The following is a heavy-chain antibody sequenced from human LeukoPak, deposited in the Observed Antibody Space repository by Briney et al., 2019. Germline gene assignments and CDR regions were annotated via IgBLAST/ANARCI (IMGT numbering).Heavy chain of an antibody. D-gene: IGHD3-22*01. CDR3: AKAMMGHYYDSSGYYPEFDY. CDR1: GFTFSSYG. V-gene: IGHV3-23*01. CDR2: ISGSGGST. Sequence: PGGTLRLSCAASGFTFSSYGMSWVRQAPGKGLEWVSAISGSGGSTYYADSVKGRFTISRDNSKNTLYLQMNSLRAEDTAVYYCAKAMMGHYYDSSGYYPEFDYWGQGTLVTVSS. J-gene: IGHJ4*02.